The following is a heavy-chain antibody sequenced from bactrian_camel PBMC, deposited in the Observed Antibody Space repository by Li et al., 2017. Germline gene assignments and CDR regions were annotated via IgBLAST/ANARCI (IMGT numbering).Heavy chain of an antibody. Sequence: HVQLVESGGGLVQFVGSLRLSCAASGFTFSSFDMSWVRQAPRQGLEWVSSLGFGRGSISYTDSVKDRFTVSKDNGENTLYLQMNSLKPEDTAVYYCTAVSGYWGQGTQVTVS. CDR1: GFTFSSFD. J-gene: IGHJ6*01. CDR2: LGFGRGSI. CDR3: TAVSGY. V-gene: IGHV3-2*01.